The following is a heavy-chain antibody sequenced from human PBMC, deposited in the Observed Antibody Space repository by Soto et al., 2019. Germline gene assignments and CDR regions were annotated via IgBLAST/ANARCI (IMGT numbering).Heavy chain of an antibody. CDR3: ARTIAAAGKIDY. J-gene: IGHJ4*02. CDR2: IIPILGTA. CDR1: GGTFSSYA. V-gene: IGHV1-69*13. D-gene: IGHD6-13*01. Sequence: ASVKVSCKASGGTFSSYAISWVRQAPGQGLEWMGGIIPILGTANYAQKFQGRVTITADESTSTAYMELSSLRSEDTAVYYCARTIAAAGKIDYWGQGTLVTVSS.